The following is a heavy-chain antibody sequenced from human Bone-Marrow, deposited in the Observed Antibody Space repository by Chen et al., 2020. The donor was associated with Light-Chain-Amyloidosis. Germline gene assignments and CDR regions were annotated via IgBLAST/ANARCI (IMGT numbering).Heavy chain of an antibody. V-gene: IGHV3-48*03. Sequence: EVQLVESGGGLVQPGGSLRLSCAASGFRFKDYELNWVRQAPGKGLEWISYISGSGNTIFYATSVKGRFTISRDNAKSSLYLQMNSLRAEDTAVYYCARVGFYNWNVHNAFDIWGQGTMVTVSS. CDR2: ISGSGNTI. J-gene: IGHJ3*02. D-gene: IGHD1-1*01. CDR1: GFRFKDYE. CDR3: ARVGFYNWNVHNAFDI.